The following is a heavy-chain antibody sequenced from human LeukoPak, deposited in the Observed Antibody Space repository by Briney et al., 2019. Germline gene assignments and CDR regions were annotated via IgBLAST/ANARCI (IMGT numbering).Heavy chain of an antibody. Sequence: ASVKVSCKASGYTFTSYDINWVRQATGQGLEWMGWMNPNSGNTGYAQKFQGRVTMTTDTSTSTAYMELRSLRSDDTAVYYCARVVLEQQLPPYDYWGQGTMVTVSS. D-gene: IGHD6-13*01. CDR3: ARVVLEQQLPPYDY. CDR1: GYTFTSYD. V-gene: IGHV1-8*01. CDR2: MNPNSGNT. J-gene: IGHJ3*01.